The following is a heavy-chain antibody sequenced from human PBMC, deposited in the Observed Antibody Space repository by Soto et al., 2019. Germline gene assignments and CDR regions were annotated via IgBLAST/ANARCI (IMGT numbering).Heavy chain of an antibody. J-gene: IGHJ4*02. Sequence: QITLKESGPTLVKPTQTLTLTCTFSGFSLSTSEVGVGWIRQPPGKALEWLALIYWDGDNRYSPSLKTRLPTSXXTXTXXVVLTITNMHPVDTATYFCARTGYISTGHGRTWDYWGQGTLVTVSS. D-gene: IGHD6-13*01. V-gene: IGHV2-5*02. CDR2: IYWDGDN. CDR1: GFSLSTSEVG. CDR3: ARTGYISTGHGRTWDY.